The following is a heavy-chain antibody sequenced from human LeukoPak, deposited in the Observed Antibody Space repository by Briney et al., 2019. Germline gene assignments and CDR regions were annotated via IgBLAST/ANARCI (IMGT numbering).Heavy chain of an antibody. CDR3: ATVTTVTNPYYYYMDV. V-gene: IGHV1-69*04. D-gene: IGHD4-11*01. CDR1: GGTFSSDA. Sequence: SVKVSCKASGGTFSSDAISWVRQAPGQGLEWMGRIIPILGIANYAQKFQGRVAINTDESTSTASMELSSLRSEDTAVYYCATVTTVTNPYYYYMDVWVKGTTVTVSS. CDR2: IIPILGIA. J-gene: IGHJ6*03.